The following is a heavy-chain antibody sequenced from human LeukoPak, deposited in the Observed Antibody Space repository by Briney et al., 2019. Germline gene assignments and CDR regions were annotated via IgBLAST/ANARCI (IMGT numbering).Heavy chain of an antibody. CDR2: IKTDGSDT. D-gene: IGHD2-2*01. J-gene: IGHJ4*02. CDR3: ARAEMQVGSCTSTNCLFDH. CDR1: GFTFSSYW. V-gene: IGHV3-74*01. Sequence: GGSLRLSCAASGFTFSSYWMHWVRQVPGKGLLWVSLIKTDGSDTTYADSVKGRFTISRDNARNTLFLQMNSLTVEDTAVYYCARAEMQVGSCTSTNCLFDHWGQGTLVTVSS.